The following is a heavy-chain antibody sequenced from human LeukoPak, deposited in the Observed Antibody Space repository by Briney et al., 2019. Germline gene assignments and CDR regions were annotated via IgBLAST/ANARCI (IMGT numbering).Heavy chain of an antibody. V-gene: IGHV4-34*01. CDR3: ARDQKSLRWLPRDYFDY. CDR2: INHSGST. CDR1: GGSFSGYY. J-gene: IGHJ4*02. D-gene: IGHD2-21*01. Sequence: PSETLSLTCAVYGGSFSGYYWSWIRQPPGKGLEWIGEINHSGSTSYNPSLKSRVTISVDTSKNQFSLKLSSVTAADTAVYYCARDQKSLRWLPRDYFDYWGQGTLVTVSS.